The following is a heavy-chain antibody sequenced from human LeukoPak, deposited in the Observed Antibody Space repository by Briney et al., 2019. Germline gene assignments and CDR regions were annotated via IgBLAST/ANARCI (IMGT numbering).Heavy chain of an antibody. V-gene: IGHV4-30-4*08. CDR1: TFGDYA. CDR2: IYYSGST. Sequence: TFGDYAMSWFRQPPGKGLEWLGYIYYSGSTYYNPSLKSRVTISVDTSKNQFSLKPSSVTAADTAVYYCARGYYYDSSGYRGLPYYYYYGMDVWGQGTTVTVSS. D-gene: IGHD3-22*01. CDR3: ARGYYYDSSGYRGLPYYYYYGMDV. J-gene: IGHJ6*02.